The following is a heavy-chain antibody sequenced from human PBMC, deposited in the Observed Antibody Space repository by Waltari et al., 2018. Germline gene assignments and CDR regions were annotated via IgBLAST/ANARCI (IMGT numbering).Heavy chain of an antibody. J-gene: IGHJ4*02. CDR3: ARGGYSSSWLDY. Sequence: VQLVESGGGVVQPGGSLRLSCAASGFTFSSYGMHWVRQAPGKGLEWVSSISSSSSYIYYADSVKGRFTISRDNAKNSLYLQMNSLRAEDTAVYYCARGGYSSSWLDYWGQGTLVTVSS. CDR1: GFTFSSYG. D-gene: IGHD6-13*01. V-gene: IGHV3-21*01. CDR2: ISSSSSYI.